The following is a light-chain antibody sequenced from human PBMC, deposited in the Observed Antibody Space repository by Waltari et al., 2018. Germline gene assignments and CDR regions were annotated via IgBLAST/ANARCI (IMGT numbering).Light chain of an antibody. CDR1: QSVSSSY. Sequence: EVVLTQSPGTLSLPPGERATVSCRASQSVSSSYFAWYQQKAGQDPRLLIHGASNRATGVPDRFSGRGSGTDFTLTINRLEPQDSAVYYCQQYGSLTWTFGQGTTVEIK. J-gene: IGKJ1*01. CDR2: GAS. CDR3: QQYGSLTWT. V-gene: IGKV3-20*01.